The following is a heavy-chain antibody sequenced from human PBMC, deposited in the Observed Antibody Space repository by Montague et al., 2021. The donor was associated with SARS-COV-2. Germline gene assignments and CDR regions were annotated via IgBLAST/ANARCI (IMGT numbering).Heavy chain of an antibody. Sequence: SETLSLTCAVYGGSFSGYYWSWIRQPPGKGLEWIGEINHSGSTNYNPSFKSRVTISVDTSKNQFSLKLSSVTAADTAVYYCARGSRITMIVVVIPGGFDPWGQGTLVTVSS. V-gene: IGHV4-34*01. CDR3: ARGSRITMIVVVIPGGFDP. CDR2: INHSGST. J-gene: IGHJ5*02. CDR1: GGSFSGYY. D-gene: IGHD3-22*01.